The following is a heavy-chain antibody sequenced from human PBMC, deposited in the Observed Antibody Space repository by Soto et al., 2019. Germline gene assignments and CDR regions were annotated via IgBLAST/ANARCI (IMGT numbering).Heavy chain of an antibody. D-gene: IGHD1-1*01. J-gene: IGHJ6*03. V-gene: IGHV1-2*04. Sequence: QVQLVQSGAEVKKPGASVKVSCKASGYTFTGYYMHWVRQAPGQGLEWMGWINPNSGGANYAQKFQGWVTMTRDTSISTAYMELSRLRSDDTAVYYCARGGWDTTTYYYMDVWGKGTTVTVSS. CDR2: INPNSGGA. CDR1: GYTFTGYY. CDR3: ARGGWDTTTYYYMDV.